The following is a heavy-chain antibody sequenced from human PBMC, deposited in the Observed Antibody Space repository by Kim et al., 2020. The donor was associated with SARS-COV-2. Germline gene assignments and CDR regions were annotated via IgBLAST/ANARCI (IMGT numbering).Heavy chain of an antibody. CDR2: ISHDGSDK. Sequence: GGSLRLSCVASGFTFNNYGMHWVRQAPGKGLEWVAVISHDGSDKYLAESVKGRFTISRDNSKNTLYLQMNSLRGEDTAVYYCAKDDLGLADYWGQGTLVTVSS. D-gene: IGHD2-21*01. J-gene: IGHJ4*02. V-gene: IGHV3-30*18. CDR1: GFTFNNYG. CDR3: AKDDLGLADY.